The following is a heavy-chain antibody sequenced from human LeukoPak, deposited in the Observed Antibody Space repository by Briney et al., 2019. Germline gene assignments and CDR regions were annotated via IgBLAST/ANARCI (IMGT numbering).Heavy chain of an antibody. J-gene: IGHJ6*03. D-gene: IGHD1-26*01. V-gene: IGHV4-59*01. CDR3: ASGSYSYYMDV. Sequence: NASETLSLTCTVSGGSISSYYWTWIRQPPGKGLEWIGYIYYSGSTNYNPSLKSRVTISVDTSKNQFSLKLSSVTAADTAVYYCASGSYSYYMDVWGKGTTVTVSS. CDR1: GGSISSYY. CDR2: IYYSGST.